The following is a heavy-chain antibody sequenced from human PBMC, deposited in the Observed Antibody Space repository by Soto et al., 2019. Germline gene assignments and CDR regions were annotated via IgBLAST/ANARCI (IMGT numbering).Heavy chain of an antibody. D-gene: IGHD3-3*01. V-gene: IGHV4-31*03. CDR3: ATSITPSCVLYFDY. CDR2: IYYSGST. Sequence: QVQLQESGPGLVKPSQTLSLTCTVSGGSISSGGYYWSWIRPHPGKGLAWIGYIYYSGSTYYNPSLKSRVTISLDTSKNQVSLKLSSVTAADTAVYYCATSITPSCVLYFDYWGQGTLVTVSS. CDR1: GGSISSGGYY. J-gene: IGHJ4*02.